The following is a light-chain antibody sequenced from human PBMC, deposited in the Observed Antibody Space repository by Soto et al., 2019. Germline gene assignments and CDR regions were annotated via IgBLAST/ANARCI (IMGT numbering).Light chain of an antibody. CDR3: SSYTNRNTLV. J-gene: IGLJ2*01. CDR2: EVI. CDR1: SSDVGGYNY. Sequence: QSALTQPASVSGSPGQWITISCTGTSSDVGGYNYVSWYQQHPGKAPQLMIYEVINRPSGVSIRFSGSKSGNTASLTISGLQEDDEADYYCSSYTNRNTLVFGGGTKLTVL. V-gene: IGLV2-14*01.